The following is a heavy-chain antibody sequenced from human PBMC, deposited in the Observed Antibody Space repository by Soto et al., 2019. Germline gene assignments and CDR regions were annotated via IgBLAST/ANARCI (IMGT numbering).Heavy chain of an antibody. CDR3: ARELHGGSYGMDV. V-gene: IGHV3-13*01. CDR2: ITTAGDT. CDR1: GFTFSNYD. Sequence: EVQLVESVGGLVQPGGSLRLSCAASGFTFSNYDMHWVRQVTGKGLEWVSGITTAGDTYYPGSVKGRFTISREKAKNSLYLQMNSLSAGDTAVYYCARELHGGSYGMDVWGQGTTVTVSS. J-gene: IGHJ6*02.